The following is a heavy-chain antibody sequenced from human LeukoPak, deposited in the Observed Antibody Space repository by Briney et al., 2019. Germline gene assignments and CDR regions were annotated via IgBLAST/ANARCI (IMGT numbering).Heavy chain of an antibody. CDR2: ISAYNGDT. CDR3: ARGGHSNPCDY. Sequence: GASVTVSCKASGYTFFTYGITWVRQAPGQGLEWMGWISAYNGDTNYAQNLQGRVTMTTDTSTSTAYMELRSLRSDDTAVYYCARGGHSNPCDYGGQGTLVTVSS. CDR1: GYTFFTYG. D-gene: IGHD4-23*01. J-gene: IGHJ4*02. V-gene: IGHV1-18*01.